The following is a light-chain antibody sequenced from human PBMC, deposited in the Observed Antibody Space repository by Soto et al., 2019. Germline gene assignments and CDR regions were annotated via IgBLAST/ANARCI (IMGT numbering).Light chain of an antibody. CDR3: QSADSSGTYVG. J-gene: IGLJ2*01. CDR2: KDS. CDR1: ALPKQY. Sequence: SYELTQPPSVSVSPGQTARITCSGDALPKQYAYWYQQKPGQAPVLVIYKDSERPSGIPERFSGSSSGTTVTLTISGVQAEDRADYYCQSADSSGTYVGFGGGTKLTVL. V-gene: IGLV3-25*03.